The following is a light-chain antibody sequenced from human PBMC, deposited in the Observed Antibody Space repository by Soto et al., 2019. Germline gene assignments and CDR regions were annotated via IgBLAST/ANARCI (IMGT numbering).Light chain of an antibody. Sequence: DIQLTQSPSTLSASVGDRVTITCRASQSIKSWLAWYQQKPGEAPKLLIYKASSLGSGVPSRFSGSESGTEFTLTINSLQPDDFDMYYCQQYNTYSWLSFGGGTKVDI. CDR2: KAS. CDR3: QQYNTYSWLS. V-gene: IGKV1-5*03. CDR1: QSIKSW. J-gene: IGKJ4*01.